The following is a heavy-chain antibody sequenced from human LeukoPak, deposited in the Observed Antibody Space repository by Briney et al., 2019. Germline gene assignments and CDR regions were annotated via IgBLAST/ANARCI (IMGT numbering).Heavy chain of an antibody. CDR1: GGPFSGYY. D-gene: IGHD3-3*01. CDR3: ARGSRLRFLEWPRGDWFDP. V-gene: IGHV4-34*01. Sequence: PSETLSLTCAVYGGPFSGYYWSWIRQPPGKGLEWIGEINHSGSTNYNPSLKSRVTISVDTSKNQFSLKLSSVTAADTAVYYCARGSRLRFLEWPRGDWFDPWGQGTLVTVSS. CDR2: INHSGST. J-gene: IGHJ5*02.